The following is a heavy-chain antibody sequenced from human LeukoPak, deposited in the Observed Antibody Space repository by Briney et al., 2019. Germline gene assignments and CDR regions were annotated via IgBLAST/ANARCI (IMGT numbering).Heavy chain of an antibody. Sequence: ASVKVSCKASGYIFTSYGVSWVRQAPGQGLEWMGWISAYNGNTNYAQKLQGRVTMTTDTSTSTAYIELRSLRSDDTAVYYCARVPTRSIGWDYWGQGTLVTVSS. D-gene: IGHD6-19*01. CDR3: ARVPTRSIGWDY. V-gene: IGHV1-18*01. J-gene: IGHJ4*02. CDR2: ISAYNGNT. CDR1: GYIFTSYG.